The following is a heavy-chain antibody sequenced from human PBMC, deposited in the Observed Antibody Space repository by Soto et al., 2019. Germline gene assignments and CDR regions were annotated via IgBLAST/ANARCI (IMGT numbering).Heavy chain of an antibody. CDR2: IYYRGTT. D-gene: IGHD5-18*01. CDR3: TRVATAVPS. J-gene: IGHJ5*02. V-gene: IGHV4-59*12. CDR1: NGSLNVYN. Sequence: PSETLSLTCNVSNGSLNVYNWSWIRQPPGKELEWIGNIYYRGTTNYNPSLQGRVTMSIDTSKNQFSLMLTSVTAADTAVYYCTRVATAVPSWGRGVLVTVSS.